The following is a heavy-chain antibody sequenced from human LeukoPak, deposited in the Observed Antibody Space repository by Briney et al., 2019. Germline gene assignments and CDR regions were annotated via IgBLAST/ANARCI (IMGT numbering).Heavy chain of an antibody. CDR2: INPNSGGT. J-gene: IGHJ4*02. Sequence: PGGSLRLSCAASGFTFSSYGMHWVRQAPGQGLEWMGWINPNSGGTNYAQKFQGRVTMTRDTSISTAYMELSRLRSDDTAVYYCARPLSSGWYESCFDYWGQGTLVTVSS. CDR1: GFTFSSYG. V-gene: IGHV1-2*02. CDR3: ARPLSSGWYESCFDY. D-gene: IGHD6-19*01.